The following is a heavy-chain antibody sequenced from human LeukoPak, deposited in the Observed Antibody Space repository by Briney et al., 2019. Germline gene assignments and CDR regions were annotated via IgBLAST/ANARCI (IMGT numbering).Heavy chain of an antibody. Sequence: GASVKVSCKASGYTFTDSYMHWVRQAPGQGLECVGWINPKSGGTNYAQLFQGRVTVSRDTSISTAYLELRRLTSDDTAVYYCARGRVFDDAFDIWGQGTVVSVSS. D-gene: IGHD3-9*01. J-gene: IGHJ3*02. CDR2: INPKSGGT. CDR3: ARGRVFDDAFDI. CDR1: GYTFTDSY. V-gene: IGHV1-2*02.